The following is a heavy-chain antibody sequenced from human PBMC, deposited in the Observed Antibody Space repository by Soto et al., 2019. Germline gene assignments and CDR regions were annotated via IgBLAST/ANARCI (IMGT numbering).Heavy chain of an antibody. V-gene: IGHV5-51*01. Sequence: GESLKISCNGSGYSFTSYWIGWVRQMPGKGLEWMGIIYPGDSDTRYSPSFQGQVTISADKSISTAYLQWSSLKASDTAMYYCAREYSSSSGGFDPWGQGTLVTVSS. CDR1: GYSFTSYW. D-gene: IGHD6-6*01. J-gene: IGHJ5*02. CDR3: AREYSSSSGGFDP. CDR2: IYPGDSDT.